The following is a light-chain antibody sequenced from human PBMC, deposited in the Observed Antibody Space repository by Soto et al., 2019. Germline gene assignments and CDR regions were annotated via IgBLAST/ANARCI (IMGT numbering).Light chain of an antibody. V-gene: IGLV2-8*01. CDR3: SSYVTGNSLI. Sequence: QPALTQPPSASGSPGQSVTISCTGTSRDVGGHDYVSWYQQHPGKVPKLMIYEVSKRPSGVPDRFSGSKSGNTASLTVSGLQAEDEADYYCSSYVTGNSLIFGGGTKLTVL. CDR1: SRDVGGHDY. J-gene: IGLJ2*01. CDR2: EVS.